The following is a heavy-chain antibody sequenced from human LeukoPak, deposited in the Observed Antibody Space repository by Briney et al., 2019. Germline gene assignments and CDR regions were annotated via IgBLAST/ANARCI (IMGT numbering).Heavy chain of an antibody. J-gene: IGHJ4*02. CDR1: GFTFSTYG. CDR3: AKERVDWRYFDY. D-gene: IGHD3-9*01. CDR2: MSNDGGNE. V-gene: IGHV3-30*18. Sequence: GGSLRLSCTASGFTFSTYGMHWFRQAPGKGLEWVAVMSNDGGNEYYADSVKGRFTISRDNSKNTLYLQMNSLRAEDTAVYYCAKERVDWRYFDYWGQGTLVTVSS.